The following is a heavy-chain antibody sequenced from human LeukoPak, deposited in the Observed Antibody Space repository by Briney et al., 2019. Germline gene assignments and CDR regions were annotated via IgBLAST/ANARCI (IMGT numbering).Heavy chain of an antibody. CDR2: IYYSGTT. Sequence: SETLSLTCTVSGGSVSSNNDYWSWIRQSPGKGLEWIGYIYYSGTTNYDPSLKSRVTISVDTSENQFSLKLSSVTVADTAVYFCARTRPKYSSSWYADYFDYWGQGTLVTVSS. D-gene: IGHD6-13*01. J-gene: IGHJ4*02. CDR1: GGSVSSNNDY. CDR3: ARTRPKYSSSWYADYFDY. V-gene: IGHV4-61*01.